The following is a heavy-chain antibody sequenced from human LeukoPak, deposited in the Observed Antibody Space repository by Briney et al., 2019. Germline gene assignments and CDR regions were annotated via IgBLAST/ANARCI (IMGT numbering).Heavy chain of an antibody. J-gene: IGHJ4*02. CDR3: ASMEWDPVTSEKGVDY. D-gene: IGHD3-3*01. CDR1: GGTFSSYA. V-gene: IGHV1-69*04. Sequence: ASVKVSCKASGGTFSSYAISWVRQAPGQGLEWMGRIIPILGIANYAQKFQGRVTITADKSTSTAYMELSSLRSEDTAVYYCASMEWDPVTSEKGVDYWGQGTLVTVS. CDR2: IIPILGIA.